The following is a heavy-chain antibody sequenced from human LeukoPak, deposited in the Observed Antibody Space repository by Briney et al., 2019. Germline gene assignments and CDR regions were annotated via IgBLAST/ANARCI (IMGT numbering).Heavy chain of an antibody. CDR2: IRYDGSNK. CDR3: AYGDFLKTVNYFDY. V-gene: IGHV3-30*02. CDR1: GFTFSSYG. J-gene: IGHJ4*02. Sequence: GGSLRLSCAASGFTFSSYGMHWVRQAPGKGLEWVAFIRYDGSNKYYADSVQGRFTISRDNSKNTLYLQMNSLRVEDTAVYFCAYGDFLKTVNYFDYWGQGTLVTVSS. D-gene: IGHD4-17*01.